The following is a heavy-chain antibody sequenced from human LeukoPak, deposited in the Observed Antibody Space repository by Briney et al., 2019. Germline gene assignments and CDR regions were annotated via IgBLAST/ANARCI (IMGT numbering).Heavy chain of an antibody. D-gene: IGHD6-19*01. CDR3: ARDSHSGWYAAAFDI. J-gene: IGHJ3*02. CDR1: GGSISSYY. V-gene: IGHV4-59*01. CDR2: IYYSGST. Sequence: SETLSLTCTVSGGSISSYYWSWIRQPPGKGLKWIGYIYYSGSTNYNPSLTSRVTISVDTSKNQFSLMLSSVTAADTAVYYCARDSHSGWYAAAFDIWGQGTMVTVSS.